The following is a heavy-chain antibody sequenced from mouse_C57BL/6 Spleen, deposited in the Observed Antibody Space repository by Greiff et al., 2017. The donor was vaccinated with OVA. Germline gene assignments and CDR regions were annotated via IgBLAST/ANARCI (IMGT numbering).Heavy chain of an antibody. CDR1: GYAFSSYW. CDR2: IYPGDGDT. CDR3: ARSDYYGSSYPYYFDY. J-gene: IGHJ2*01. D-gene: IGHD1-1*01. Sequence: VQLQQSGAELVKPGASVKISCKASGYAFSSYWMNWVKQRPGKGLEWIGQIYPGDGDTNYNGKFKGKATLTADKSSSTAYMQLSSLTSEDSAVYFCARSDYYGSSYPYYFDYWGQGTTLTVSS. V-gene: IGHV1-80*01.